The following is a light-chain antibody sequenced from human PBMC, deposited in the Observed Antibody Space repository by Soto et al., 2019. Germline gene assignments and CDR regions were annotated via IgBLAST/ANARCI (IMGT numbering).Light chain of an antibody. CDR2: DAS. V-gene: IGKV3-11*01. J-gene: IGKJ3*01. CDR1: QRVSSY. Sequence: EIVLTQSPASLSLPPGERATLSCRASQRVSSYLAWYQQKPGQAPRLLIYDASNRATAIPARFSGSGSGTDFTLTISSLEPEDFAVYYCQQRSNWPITFGPGTKVEIK. CDR3: QQRSNWPIT.